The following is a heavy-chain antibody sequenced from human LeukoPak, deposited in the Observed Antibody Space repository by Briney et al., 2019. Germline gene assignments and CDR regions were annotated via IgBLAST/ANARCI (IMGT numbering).Heavy chain of an antibody. V-gene: IGHV4-30-4*01. CDR1: GGSISSGDYY. Sequence: SQTLSLTCTVSGGSISSGDYYWSWIRQPPGKGPEWIGYIYYSGSTYYNPSLKSRVTISVDTSKNQFSLKLSSVTAADTAVYYCARSLYGDYGYFQHWGQGTLVTVSS. D-gene: IGHD4-17*01. CDR3: ARSLYGDYGYFQH. J-gene: IGHJ1*01. CDR2: IYYSGST.